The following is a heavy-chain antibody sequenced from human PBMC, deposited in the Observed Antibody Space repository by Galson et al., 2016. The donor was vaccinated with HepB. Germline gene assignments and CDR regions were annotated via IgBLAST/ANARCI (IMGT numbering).Heavy chain of an antibody. D-gene: IGHD3-16*02. Sequence: SLRLSCAASGFTFSSYWMCWVRQAPGKGLEWVSNIKPDGTQKYYVDSVKGRFTISRDNAKNSLYLQMNSLRAEDTAVFYCVSFHPYRLDYWGLGTLVTVSS. V-gene: IGHV3-7*01. CDR1: GFTFSSYW. J-gene: IGHJ4*02. CDR3: VSFHPYRLDY. CDR2: IKPDGTQK.